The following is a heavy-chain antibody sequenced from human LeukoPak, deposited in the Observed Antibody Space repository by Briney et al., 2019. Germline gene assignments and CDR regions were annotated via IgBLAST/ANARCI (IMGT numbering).Heavy chain of an antibody. D-gene: IGHD3-3*01. V-gene: IGHV4-39*07. Sequence: SETLSLTCTVSGGSISSSSYYWGWIRQPPGKGLEWIGSIYYSGSTYYNPSLKSRVTISVDTSKNQFSLKLSSVTAADTAVYYCARGAQGVDFWGYYFDYWGQGTLVTVSS. CDR1: GGSISSSSYY. J-gene: IGHJ4*02. CDR3: ARGAQGVDFWGYYFDY. CDR2: IYYSGST.